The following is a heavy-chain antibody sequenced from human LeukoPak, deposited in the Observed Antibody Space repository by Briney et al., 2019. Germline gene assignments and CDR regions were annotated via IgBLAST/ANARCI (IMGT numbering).Heavy chain of an antibody. CDR3: ARDMYYYSRTGFDP. Sequence: ASVKVSCKTSGYTFNSYGISWVRQAPGQGLEWMGWISAYNLNTNYAQKFQGRVTMTTDTSTSTAYMELRSLRSDDTAVYYCARDMYYYSRTGFDPWGQGTLVTVPS. J-gene: IGHJ5*02. CDR2: ISAYNLNT. V-gene: IGHV1-18*01. D-gene: IGHD3-10*01. CDR1: GYTFNSYG.